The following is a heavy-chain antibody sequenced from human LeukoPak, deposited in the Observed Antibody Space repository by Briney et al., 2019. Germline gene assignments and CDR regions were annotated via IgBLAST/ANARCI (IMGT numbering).Heavy chain of an antibody. J-gene: IGHJ6*03. V-gene: IGHV3-21*04. CDR3: AGGNSTVVGGYYHYHMDV. D-gene: IGHD4-23*01. CDR2: ISSSSDYI. Sequence: GGSLRLSCAASGFTFSSYLMNWVRQAPGKGLQWVSSISSSSDYIYYTDSVKGRFTISRDNAKNSLYLQMNSLRAEDTALYYCAGGNSTVVGGYYHYHMDVWGKGTTVTVSS. CDR1: GFTFSSYL.